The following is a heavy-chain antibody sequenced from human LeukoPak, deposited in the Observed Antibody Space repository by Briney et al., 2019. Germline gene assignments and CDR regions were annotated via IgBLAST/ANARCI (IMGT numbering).Heavy chain of an antibody. D-gene: IGHD2-15*01. CDR2: IYYSGST. J-gene: IGHJ4*02. CDR3: ASLPVVVVAATPDYFDY. V-gene: IGHV4-39*01. Sequence: KTSETLSLTCTVSGGSISSNSYYWGWIRQPPGEGLEWVGTIYYSGSTYYNPSLKSRVTISVDTSKNQFSLKLSSVTAADTAVYYCASLPVVVVAATPDYFDYWGQGTLVTVSS. CDR1: GGSISSNSYY.